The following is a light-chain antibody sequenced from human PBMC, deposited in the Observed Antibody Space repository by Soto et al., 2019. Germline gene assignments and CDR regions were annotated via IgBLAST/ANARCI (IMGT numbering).Light chain of an antibody. Sequence: ENVLTQSPGTLSLSPGERATLSCRASQSVRSAYLAWYQQKPGQSPRLLIYGTSSRATGIPDRFSGSGSGTDFTLTISILEPEDFAVYLCQQYGTSPYTFGQGTKLEIK. CDR3: QQYGTSPYT. V-gene: IGKV3-20*01. CDR2: GTS. CDR1: QSVRSAY. J-gene: IGKJ2*01.